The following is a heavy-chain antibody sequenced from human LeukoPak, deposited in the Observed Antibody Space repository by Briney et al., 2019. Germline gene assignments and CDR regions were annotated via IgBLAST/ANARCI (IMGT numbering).Heavy chain of an antibody. V-gene: IGHV4-34*01. D-gene: IGHD1-14*01. CDR1: GGSFSGYY. CDR2: INHSGST. Sequence: PSETLSLTCAVYGGSFSGYYWSWIRQPPGKGLEWIGEINHSGSTNYDPSLKSRVTISVDTSKNQFSLKLSSVTAADTAVYYCARVSTTSDYWGQGTLVTVSS. J-gene: IGHJ4*02. CDR3: ARVSTTSDY.